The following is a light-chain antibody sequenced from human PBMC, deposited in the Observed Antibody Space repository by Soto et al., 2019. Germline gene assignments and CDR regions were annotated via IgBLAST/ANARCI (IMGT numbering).Light chain of an antibody. J-gene: IGKJ5*01. V-gene: IGKV3-11*01. CDR2: DAS. CDR3: QQRSNWPPIT. CDR1: QSVSSY. Sequence: IVLTQSPATMSLSPGKRATLSCRASQSVSSYLAWYQQKPGQAPRLLIYDASNRATGIPARFSGSGSGTDFTLTISSLETEDFAVYYCQQRSNWPPITFGQGTRLEI.